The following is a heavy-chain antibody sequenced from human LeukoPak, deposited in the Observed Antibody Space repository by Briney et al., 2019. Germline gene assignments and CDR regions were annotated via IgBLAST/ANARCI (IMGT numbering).Heavy chain of an antibody. V-gene: IGHV5-51*01. CDR1: GYSFTSYW. D-gene: IGHD3-10*01. CDR2: IYPGDSDT. CDR3: ARQHMVRGQKSFDY. J-gene: IGHJ4*02. Sequence: GESLKISCQGSGYSFTSYWIGWVRQLPGKGLEWMGIIYPGDSDTRYSPSFPGQVTISADKSISTAYLQWSSLKASDTAMYYCARQHMVRGQKSFDYWGQGTLVTVSS.